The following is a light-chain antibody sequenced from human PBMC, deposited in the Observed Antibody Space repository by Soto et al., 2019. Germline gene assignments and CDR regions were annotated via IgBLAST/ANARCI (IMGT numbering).Light chain of an antibody. CDR3: QQYKSYSLT. CDR1: QSISSW. V-gene: IGKV1-5*03. Sequence: IQMTQSPSTLSASVGDRVSITCRASQSISSWLAWYQQKPGKAPKLLIYKASSLESGVPSRFSGSGSGTEFTLTISGLQPDDFATYYCQQYKSYSLTFGGGTKVDI. CDR2: KAS. J-gene: IGKJ4*01.